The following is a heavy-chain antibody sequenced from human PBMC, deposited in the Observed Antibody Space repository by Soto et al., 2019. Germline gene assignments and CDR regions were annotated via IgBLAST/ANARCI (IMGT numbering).Heavy chain of an antibody. CDR1: GGTPSNSA. V-gene: IGHV1-69*01. Sequence: QVHLLLQSGAEVKKPGPPVKVSCKASGGTPSNSAISWVRQAPGQGLEWMGGIIPVFGLVKYAQNFQGRVTITADESTNTAYMELSSLRPEDTAVYYCAGGRIVVVGSRAYYGMDVWGQGTTVTVSS. J-gene: IGHJ6*02. CDR3: AGGRIVVVGSRAYYGMDV. D-gene: IGHD3-22*01. CDR2: IIPVFGLV.